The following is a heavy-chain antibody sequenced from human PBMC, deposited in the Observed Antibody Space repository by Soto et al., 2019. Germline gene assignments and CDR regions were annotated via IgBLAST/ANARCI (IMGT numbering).Heavy chain of an antibody. V-gene: IGHV3-64D*06. CDR1: GFTFSSYS. CDR3: VTWGGIEARNLDH. J-gene: IGHJ4*02. D-gene: IGHD6-6*01. CDR2: INYNGGTT. Sequence: GGSLRLSCAASGFTFSSYSMNWVRQAPGKGLEYVSAINYNGGTTYYVDSVKGRFTISRDNSKNTLYLQMSSLKVEDTAMYHCVTWGGIEARNLDHWGQGTLVTVSS.